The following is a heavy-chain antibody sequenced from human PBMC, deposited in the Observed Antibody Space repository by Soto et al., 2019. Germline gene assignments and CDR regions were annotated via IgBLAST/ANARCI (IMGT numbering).Heavy chain of an antibody. Sequence: QMQLVQSGPEVKKPGTSVKVSCKASGFTFTSSAVQWVRQARGQRLEWIGWIVVGSGNTNYAQKFQERVTITRDMSTSTAYMELSSLRCEDTAVYYCAADRPVLRFLEWLSYYYYGMDVWGQGTTVTVSS. CDR1: GFTFTSSA. D-gene: IGHD3-3*01. CDR2: IVVGSGNT. CDR3: AADRPVLRFLEWLSYYYYGMDV. J-gene: IGHJ6*02. V-gene: IGHV1-58*01.